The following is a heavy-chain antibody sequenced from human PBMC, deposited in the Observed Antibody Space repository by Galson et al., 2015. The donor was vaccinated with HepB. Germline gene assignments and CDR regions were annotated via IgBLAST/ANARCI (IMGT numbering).Heavy chain of an antibody. Sequence: SLRLSCAASGFTFSSYAMSWVRQAPGKGLEWVSAISGSGGSTYYADSVKGRFTISRDNSKNTLYLQMNSLRAEDTAVYYCAEGGGYSSGPNDYWGQGTLVTVSS. CDR1: GFTFSSYA. CDR3: AEGGGYSSGPNDY. D-gene: IGHD6-19*01. CDR2: ISGSGGST. V-gene: IGHV3-23*01. J-gene: IGHJ4*02.